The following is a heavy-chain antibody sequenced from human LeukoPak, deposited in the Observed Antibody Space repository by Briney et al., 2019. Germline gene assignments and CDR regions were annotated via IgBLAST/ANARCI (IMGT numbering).Heavy chain of an antibody. V-gene: IGHV3-23*01. CDR3: AKDLERGSSPYRYFDY. D-gene: IGHD6-6*01. CDR1: GFTFSNYG. J-gene: IGHJ4*02. CDR2: ITGSGGST. Sequence: QPGGSLRLSCAASGFTFSNYGMNWVRQAPGKGLEWVSGITGSGGSTYYADSVKGRFTISRDNSKNTLYLQMNSLRAEDTAVYYCAKDLERGSSPYRYFDYWGQGTLVTVSS.